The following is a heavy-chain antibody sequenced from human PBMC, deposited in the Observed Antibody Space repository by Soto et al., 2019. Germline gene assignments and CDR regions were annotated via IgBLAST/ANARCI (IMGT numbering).Heavy chain of an antibody. Sequence: SETLSLTCSVSGGSISISSYYWGWVRQPPGKGLEWIGSIHYSGSTHYNPSLQSRVTISGDASKKQFSLKLGSVTAADTAMYYCASPKDVTLYFDYWGQGNLVNVSS. D-gene: IGHD2-15*01. V-gene: IGHV4-39*01. CDR1: GGSISISSYY. CDR3: ASPKDVTLYFDY. CDR2: IHYSGST. J-gene: IGHJ4*02.